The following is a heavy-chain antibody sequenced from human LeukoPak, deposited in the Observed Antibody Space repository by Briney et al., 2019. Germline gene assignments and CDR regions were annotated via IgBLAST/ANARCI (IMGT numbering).Heavy chain of an antibody. V-gene: IGHV1-24*01. CDR3: ATIQKEWSGYCGYDPVFGY. D-gene: IGHD5-12*01. Sequence: GASVKVSCKVSGYTLTELSMHWVRQAPGKGLEWMGGFDPEDGETIYAQKFQGRVTMTEDTSTDTAYMELSSLRSEDTAVYYCATIQKEWSGYCGYDPVFGYWGQGTLVTVSS. CDR1: GYTLTELS. J-gene: IGHJ4*02. CDR2: FDPEDGET.